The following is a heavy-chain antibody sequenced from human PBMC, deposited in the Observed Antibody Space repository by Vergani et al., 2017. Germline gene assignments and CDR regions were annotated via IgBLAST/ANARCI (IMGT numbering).Heavy chain of an antibody. CDR2: ISYDGSNK. D-gene: IGHD1-26*01. V-gene: IGHV3-30-3*01. CDR3: ARTSASDRTPFDD. J-gene: IGHJ4*02. Sequence: QLQLVESGGGVVQPGRSLRLSCAASGFTFSSYDMHWVRQVPGKGLEWVAVISYDGSNKYYADSVKGRFTISRDNSKNTLYLQMNSLRAEDTAVYYCARTSASDRTPFDDWGQRCLVTVSS. CDR1: GFTFSSYD.